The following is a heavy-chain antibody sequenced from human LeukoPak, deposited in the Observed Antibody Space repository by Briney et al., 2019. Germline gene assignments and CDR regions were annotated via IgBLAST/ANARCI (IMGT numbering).Heavy chain of an antibody. V-gene: IGHV3-9*03. CDR3: AKADCSSTSCHGDYYMDV. J-gene: IGHJ6*03. CDR2: ISWNSGSI. D-gene: IGHD2-2*01. Sequence: GGSLRLSCAASGFTFDDYAMHWVRQAPGKGLEWVSGISWNSGSIGYADSVKGRFTISRDNAKNSLYLQMNSLRAEDMALYYCAKADCSSTSCHGDYYMDVWGKGTTVTVSS. CDR1: GFTFDDYA.